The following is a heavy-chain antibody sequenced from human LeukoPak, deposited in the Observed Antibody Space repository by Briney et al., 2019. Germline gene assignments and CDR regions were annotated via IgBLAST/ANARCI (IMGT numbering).Heavy chain of an antibody. J-gene: IGHJ4*02. CDR3: AREKWFGEFIDY. Sequence: PPGGSLRLSCAASGFTFSSYGMSWVRQAPGRGLEWVSSIRPSGDNTYYGDSVKGRFTISRDNSKNSLYLQMNSLRAEDTAVYYCAREKWFGEFIDYWGQGTLVTVSS. D-gene: IGHD3-10*01. CDR1: GFTFSSYG. CDR2: IRPSGDNT. V-gene: IGHV3-23*01.